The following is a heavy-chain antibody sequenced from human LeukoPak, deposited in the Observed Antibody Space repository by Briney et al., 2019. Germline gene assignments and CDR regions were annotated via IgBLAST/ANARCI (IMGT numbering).Heavy chain of an antibody. CDR2: IYSSGSA. D-gene: IGHD6-19*01. CDR3: ARGPHSSGWYVCDS. V-gene: IGHV4-4*07. Sequence: PSETLSLTCTVSGGSTTSYYWSWIRQPPGKGLEWIGRIYSSGSANYNPSLKSRVTMSVDTSKNQFSLRLSSVTAADTAVYYCARGPHSSGWYVCDSWGQGTLVTVSS. J-gene: IGHJ4*02. CDR1: GGSTTSYY.